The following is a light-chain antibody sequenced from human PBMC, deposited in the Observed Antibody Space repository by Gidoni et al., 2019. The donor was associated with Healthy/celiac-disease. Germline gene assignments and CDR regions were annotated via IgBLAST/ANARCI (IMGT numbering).Light chain of an antibody. CDR2: DAS. CDR3: QQYNSYSPT. V-gene: IGKV1-5*01. CDR1: QSISSL. Sequence: DIQMTQPPSTLSASVGDRVTITCRASQSISSLLAWYQQKPGKAPKLLIYDASSLESGVPSRFSGSGARTEFTLTISSLQPDDFATYYCQQYNSYSPTFGQGTKVEIK. J-gene: IGKJ1*01.